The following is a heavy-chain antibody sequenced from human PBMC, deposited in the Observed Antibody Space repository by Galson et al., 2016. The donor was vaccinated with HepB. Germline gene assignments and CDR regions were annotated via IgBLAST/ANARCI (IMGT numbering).Heavy chain of an antibody. CDR1: GAPISSHY. Sequence: SETLSLTCTVSGAPISSHYWTWIRQPPGKGLEWIGYVHYSGSTNYNSSLKSRVTISVDTSQNQFSLMLNSLISADTAIYYCAQGVNPVSYFESWGPGTLVAVSS. V-gene: IGHV4-59*11. CDR2: VHYSGST. J-gene: IGHJ4*02. D-gene: IGHD2-8*01. CDR3: AQGVNPVSYFES.